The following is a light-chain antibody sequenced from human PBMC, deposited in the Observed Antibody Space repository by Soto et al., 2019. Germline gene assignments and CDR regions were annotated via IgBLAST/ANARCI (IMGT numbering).Light chain of an antibody. CDR3: QQRYNWPRVT. Sequence: EVVMTQSPATLSLSPGERATLSCRASQSVSSYLAWYQRKPGQAPRLLIYDASNRAPGIPARFSGSGSGTDFTLTISSLEPEDFAVYYFQQRYNWPRVTFGGGTKVEIK. CDR2: DAS. V-gene: IGKV3-11*01. J-gene: IGKJ4*01. CDR1: QSVSSY.